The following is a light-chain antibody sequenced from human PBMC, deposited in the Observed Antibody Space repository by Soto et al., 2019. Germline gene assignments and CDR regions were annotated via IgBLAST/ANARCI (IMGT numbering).Light chain of an antibody. CDR2: EVS. V-gene: IGLV2-14*01. CDR3: SSYTSSSTLV. Sequence: QSVLTQPASVSGSPGQSITISCTGTSSDVGGYKYVSWYQQHPGKAPKLMIYEVSNRPSGVSNRCSGSKSGNTASLTSSGLQAEDEADYYCSSYTSSSTLVFGGGTKLTVL. J-gene: IGLJ3*02. CDR1: SSDVGGYKY.